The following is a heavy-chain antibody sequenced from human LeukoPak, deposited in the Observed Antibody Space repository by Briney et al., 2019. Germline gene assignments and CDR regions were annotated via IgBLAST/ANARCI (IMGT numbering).Heavy chain of an antibody. V-gene: IGHV4-34*01. J-gene: IGHJ4*02. Sequence: SETLSLTCAVYGGSFSGYYWSWIRQPPGKGLEWIGEISHSGSTNYNPSLKSRVTISVDMSKNQFSLKLSSVTAADTAVYYCARGVSSSWYYFDYWGQGTLVTVSS. CDR3: ARGVSSSWYYFDY. D-gene: IGHD6-13*01. CDR2: ISHSGST. CDR1: GGSFSGYY.